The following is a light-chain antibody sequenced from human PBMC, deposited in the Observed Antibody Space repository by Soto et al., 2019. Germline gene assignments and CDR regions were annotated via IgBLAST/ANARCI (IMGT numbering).Light chain of an antibody. V-gene: IGKV3-15*01. J-gene: IGKJ1*01. CDR3: QQYNDLPT. CDR2: GAS. CDR1: QSVSSN. Sequence: EIVMTQSPATLSVSLGERATLSCRASQSVSSNLAWYQLKPGQAPRLLIYGASTRATGIPARFSGSGSGTEFTLTISSLQSEDFAVYYCQQYNDLPTFGQGTKVDIK.